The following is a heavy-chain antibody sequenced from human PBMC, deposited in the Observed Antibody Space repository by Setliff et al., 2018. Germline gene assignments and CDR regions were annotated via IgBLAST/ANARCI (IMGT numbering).Heavy chain of an antibody. CDR2: IYYSGTA. CDR1: GGSISSSSYQ. CDR3: ARHGPTRTDSWFDSFDV. V-gene: IGHV4-39*01. D-gene: IGHD3-10*01. J-gene: IGHJ3*01. Sequence: SETLSLTCTASGGSISSSSYQWGWVRQTPGKGLEWIGSIYYSGTAYYNPSLKSRVTISVDTSRNQFSLKLSSVTATDTAVYYCARHGPTRTDSWFDSFDVWGQGTKVTVSS.